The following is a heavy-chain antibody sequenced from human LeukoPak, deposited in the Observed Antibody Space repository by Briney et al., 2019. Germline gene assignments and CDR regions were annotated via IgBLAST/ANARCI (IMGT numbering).Heavy chain of an antibody. V-gene: IGHV3-33*08. CDR2: IWYDGSNK. CDR1: QFPFNTYT. CDR3: ARDLGGY. D-gene: IGHD4-23*01. Sequence: PGTSLRLSCAASQFPFNTYTMHWVRQAPGKGLEWVAVIWYDGSNKYYADSVKGRFTISRDNSKNTLYLQMNSLRAEDTAVYYCARDLGGYWGQGTLVTVSS. J-gene: IGHJ4*02.